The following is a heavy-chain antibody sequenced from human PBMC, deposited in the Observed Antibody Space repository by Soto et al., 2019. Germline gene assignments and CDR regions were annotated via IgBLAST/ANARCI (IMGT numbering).Heavy chain of an antibody. J-gene: IGHJ4*02. D-gene: IGHD3-3*01. Sequence: GGSLILSCAASGFTVSSNYMSWVRQAPGKGLEWVSVIYSGGSTYYADSVKGRFTISRHNSENTLYLQMNSLRAEDTAVYYCARDREGTDNDLTFDHWGQGALVTVSS. CDR1: GFTVSSNY. V-gene: IGHV3-53*04. CDR3: ARDREGTDNDLTFDH. CDR2: IYSGGST.